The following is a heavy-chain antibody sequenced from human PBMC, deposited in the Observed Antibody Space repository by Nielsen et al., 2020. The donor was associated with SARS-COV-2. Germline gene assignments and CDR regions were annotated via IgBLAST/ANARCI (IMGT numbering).Heavy chain of an antibody. J-gene: IGHJ2*01. Sequence: GESLKISCKGSGYSFTSYWISWVRQMPGKGLEWMGIIYPGDSDTRYSPSFQGQVTISADKSISTAYLQWSSLKASDTAMYYCARTVSDSSGWSVWYFDLWGRGTLVTVSS. CDR3: ARTVSDSSGWSVWYFDL. CDR1: GYSFTSYW. CDR2: IYPGDSDT. D-gene: IGHD6-19*01. V-gene: IGHV5-51*01.